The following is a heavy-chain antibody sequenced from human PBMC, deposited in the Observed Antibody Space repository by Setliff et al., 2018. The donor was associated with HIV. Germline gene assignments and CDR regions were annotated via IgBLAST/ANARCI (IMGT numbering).Heavy chain of an antibody. V-gene: IGHV4-4*09. CDR1: GGSISSYC. Sequence: PSETLSLTCTVSGGSISSYCWNWIRQSPGRGLEWIGFIFSSGSTKYNPSLQSRVTMSIDTSKNQFSLKLTSVTAADTAVHYCARVPSGLWFGKWGNWGQGTLVTVSS. J-gene: IGHJ4*02. D-gene: IGHD3-10*01. CDR2: IFSSGST. CDR3: ARVPSGLWFGKWGN.